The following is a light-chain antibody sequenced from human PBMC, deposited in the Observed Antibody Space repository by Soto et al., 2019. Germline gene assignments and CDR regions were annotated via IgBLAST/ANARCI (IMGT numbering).Light chain of an antibody. CDR2: AAS. CDR1: QGISSY. V-gene: IGKV1-9*01. CDR3: QQYHNDSPWT. J-gene: IGKJ1*01. Sequence: IQLTQSPSSLSASVGDRVTITCRSSQGISSYLAWYQQKPGKAPKLLIYAASTLQSGVPSRFSGSGSGTEFALFISSLQPDDFATYYCQQYHNDSPWTFGQGTKVDI.